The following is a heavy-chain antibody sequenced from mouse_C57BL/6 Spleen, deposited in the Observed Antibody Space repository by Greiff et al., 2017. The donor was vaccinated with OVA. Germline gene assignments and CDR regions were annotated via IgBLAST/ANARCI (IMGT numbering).Heavy chain of an antibody. J-gene: IGHJ4*01. CDR1: GFTFSSYA. Sequence: EVQLVESGGGLVKPGGSLKLSCAASGFTFSSYAMSWVRQTPEKRLEWVATISDGGSYTYYPDNVKGRFTISRDNAKNNLYLQMSHLKSEDTAMYYCARDYYYGSSYVYAMDYWGQGTSVTVSS. D-gene: IGHD1-1*01. V-gene: IGHV5-4*01. CDR3: ARDYYYGSSYVYAMDY. CDR2: ISDGGSYT.